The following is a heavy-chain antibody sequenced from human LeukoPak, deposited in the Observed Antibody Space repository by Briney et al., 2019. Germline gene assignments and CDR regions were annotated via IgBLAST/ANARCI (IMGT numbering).Heavy chain of an antibody. J-gene: IGHJ4*02. D-gene: IGHD2-15*01. CDR2: INHSGST. V-gene: IGHV4-34*01. CDR3: ARATLTPHCSGGSCYSGTFDY. CDR1: GGSFSGYY. Sequence: PSETLSLTCAVYGGSFSGYYWSWIRQPPGKGLEWIGEINHSGSTNYNPSLKSRVTISVDTSKNQFSLKLSSVTAADTAVYYCARATLTPHCSGGSCYSGTFDYWGQGTLVTVSS.